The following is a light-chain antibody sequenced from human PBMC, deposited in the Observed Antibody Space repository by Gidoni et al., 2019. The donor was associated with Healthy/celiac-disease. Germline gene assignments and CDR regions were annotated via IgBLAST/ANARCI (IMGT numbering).Light chain of an antibody. CDR1: QSVSSY. J-gene: IGKJ2*01. CDR3: QQRSNWPPDYT. CDR2: DAS. Sequence: EIVLTQSPATLSSSPGERATLSCRASQSVSSYLAWYQQKPGQAPRLLIYDASNRATGIPARFSGSGSGTDFTLTISSLEPEDFAVYYCQQRSNWPPDYTFGQGTKLEIK. V-gene: IGKV3-11*01.